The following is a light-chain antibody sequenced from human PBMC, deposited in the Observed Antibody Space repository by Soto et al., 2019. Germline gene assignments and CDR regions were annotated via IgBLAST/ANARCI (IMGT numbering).Light chain of an antibody. J-gene: IGKJ1*01. CDR2: GAS. Sequence: EMVMTQSPATLSVSPGERATLSCRASQSVSSNLAWYQQKPGQAPRLLIYGASTRATGIPARFSGSGSGTEFTLTISSLQSEDFAVYYCQQYGSSIQTFGQGTKVEIK. V-gene: IGKV3-15*01. CDR1: QSVSSN. CDR3: QQYGSSIQT.